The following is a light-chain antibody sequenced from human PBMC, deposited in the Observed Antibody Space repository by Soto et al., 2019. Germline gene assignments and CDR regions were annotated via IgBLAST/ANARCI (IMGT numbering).Light chain of an antibody. CDR3: SSYTSSSSYV. Sequence: SALTQPASVSWSPGRSIAISCTGTSSDVGAYNSVSWYQQYPGKAPKLMIHDVTNRPSGVSDRFSGSKSGNTASLTISGLQAEDEADYYCSSYTSSSSYVFGSGTKVTVL. CDR2: DVT. V-gene: IGLV2-14*01. CDR1: SSDVGAYNS. J-gene: IGLJ1*01.